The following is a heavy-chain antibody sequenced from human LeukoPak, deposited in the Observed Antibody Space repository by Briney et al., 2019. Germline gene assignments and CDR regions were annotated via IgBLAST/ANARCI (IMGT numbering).Heavy chain of an antibody. CDR3: AKDRGIISDY. CDR2: ISGSGDNT. CDR1: GFTFSSYW. Sequence: PGGSLRLSCAASGFTFSSYWMSWVRQAPGKGLEWVSGISGSGDNTYYADSVKGRFTISRDNSKNTLYLQMNSLRADDTAVYYCAKDRGIISDYWGQGTLVTVSS. J-gene: IGHJ4*02. V-gene: IGHV3-23*01. D-gene: IGHD3-10*01.